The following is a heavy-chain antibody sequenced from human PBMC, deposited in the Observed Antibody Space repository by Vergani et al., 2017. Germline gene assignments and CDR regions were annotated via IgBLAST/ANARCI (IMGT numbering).Heavy chain of an antibody. CDR3: AREYYYDSSRIFDY. D-gene: IGHD3-22*01. CDR2: INPNSGGT. CDR1: GYPFTGYY. J-gene: IGHJ4*02. Sequence: QVQLVQSGAEVKKPGASVKVSCKASGYPFTGYYMHWVRQAPGQGLEWMGWINPNSGGTNYAQKFQGRVTMTRDTSISTAYMELSRLRSDDTALYYCAREYYYDSSRIFDYWGQGTLVTVSS. V-gene: IGHV1-2*02.